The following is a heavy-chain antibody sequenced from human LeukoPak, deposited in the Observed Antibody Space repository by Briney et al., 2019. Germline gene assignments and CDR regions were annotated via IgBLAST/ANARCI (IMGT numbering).Heavy chain of an antibody. CDR2: IRYDGGDE. V-gene: IGHV3-30*02. D-gene: IGHD4-17*01. CDR1: GFTFSDYG. CDR3: AKCRHGAYGSFFDY. Sequence: PGGSLRLSCAASGFTFSDYGMHWVRQAPGKRLEWVAFIRYDGGDEKYADSVKGRFTVSRDNSNNTLYLQMNSLRVEDTAVYYCAKCRHGAYGSFFDYWGQGTLVTVSS. J-gene: IGHJ4*02.